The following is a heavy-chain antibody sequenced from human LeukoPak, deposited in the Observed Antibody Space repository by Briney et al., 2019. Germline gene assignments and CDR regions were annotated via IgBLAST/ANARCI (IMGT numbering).Heavy chain of an antibody. CDR2: IRYDASNT. D-gene: IGHD3-10*01. J-gene: IGHJ3*02. CDR3: ARDGNYRVADDI. V-gene: IGHV3-30*02. CDR1: GFTFSDYG. Sequence: GGSLRLSCAASGFTFSDYGMHWVRQAPGKGLEWVTFIRYDASNTYYADSVRGRFTISRDNSRNIMFLQLNSLRTDDTAVYYCARDGNYRVADDIWGQGTVVTVSS.